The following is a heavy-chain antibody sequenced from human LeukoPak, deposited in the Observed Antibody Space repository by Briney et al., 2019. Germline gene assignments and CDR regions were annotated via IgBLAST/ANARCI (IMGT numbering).Heavy chain of an antibody. D-gene: IGHD4-17*01. CDR1: GFTFSSYA. CDR3: AREDYGDYYFDY. J-gene: IGHJ4*02. V-gene: IGHV3-30-3*01. CDR2: ISYDGSNK. Sequence: GGSLILSCAASGFTFSSYALHWVRQAPGKVLEWVAVISYDGSNKYYADSVKGRFTISRDNSKNTLYLQMNSLRAEDTAVYYCAREDYGDYYFDYWGQGTLVTVSS.